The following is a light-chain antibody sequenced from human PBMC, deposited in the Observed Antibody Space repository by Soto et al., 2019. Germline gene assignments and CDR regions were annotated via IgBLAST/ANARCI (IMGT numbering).Light chain of an antibody. V-gene: IGLV4-60*03. CDR1: SWHSSYI. CDR3: ETWDSNTWV. CDR2: LEGSGSY. J-gene: IGLJ3*02. Sequence: QSVLTQSSSASASLGSSVKLTCTLSSWHSSYIIAWHQQQPGKAPRYLMKLEGSGSYNKGSGVPDRFSGSSSGADRYLTISILQSEDEADYYCETWDSNTWVFGGGTKLTVL.